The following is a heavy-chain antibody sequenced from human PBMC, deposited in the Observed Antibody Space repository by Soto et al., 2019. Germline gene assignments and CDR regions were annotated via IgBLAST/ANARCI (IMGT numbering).Heavy chain of an antibody. CDR3: ARLFTRGYYYYGMDV. CDR1: VGSISSGGYY. D-gene: IGHD3-10*01. V-gene: IGHV4-61*08. J-gene: IGHJ6*02. Sequence: SETLYLTCTVSVGSISSGGYYWSWIRQHPGKGLEWIGYIYYSGSTNYNPSLKSRVTISVDTSKNQFSLKLSSVTAADTAVYYCARLFTRGYYYYGMDVWGQGTTVTVSS. CDR2: IYYSGST.